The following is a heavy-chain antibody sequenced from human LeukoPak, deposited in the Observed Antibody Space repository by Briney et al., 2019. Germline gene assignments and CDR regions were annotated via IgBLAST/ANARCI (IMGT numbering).Heavy chain of an antibody. CDR1: GGSISSYY. J-gene: IGHJ4*02. D-gene: IGHD6-13*01. CDR3: ARDTAAAGTLLDYFDY. Sequence: SETLSLTCTVSGGSISSYYRSWIRQPAGKGLEWIGRIYASGSTNYNPSLKSRVTMSVDTSKNQFSLKLSSVTAADTAVYYCARDTAAAGTLLDYFDYWGQGTLVTVSS. V-gene: IGHV4-4*07. CDR2: IYASGST.